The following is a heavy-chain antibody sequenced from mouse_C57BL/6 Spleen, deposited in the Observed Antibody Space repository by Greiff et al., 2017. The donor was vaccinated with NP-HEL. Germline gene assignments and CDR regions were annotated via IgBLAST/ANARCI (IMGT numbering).Heavy chain of an antibody. Sequence: VQLQQPGAELVKPGASVKLSCKASGYTFTSYWMQWVKQRPGQGLEWIGEIDPSDSYTNYNQKFKGKATLTVDTSSSTAYMQLSSLTSEDSAVYYCARVDGYDGNYYAMDYWGQGTSVTVSS. V-gene: IGHV1-50*01. D-gene: IGHD2-2*01. CDR2: IDPSDSYT. CDR3: ARVDGYDGNYYAMDY. J-gene: IGHJ4*01. CDR1: GYTFTSYW.